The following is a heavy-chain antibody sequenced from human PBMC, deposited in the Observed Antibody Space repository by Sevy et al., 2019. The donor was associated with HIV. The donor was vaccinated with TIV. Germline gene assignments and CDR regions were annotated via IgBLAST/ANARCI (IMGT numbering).Heavy chain of an antibody. CDR2: IYHSGST. Sequence: SETLSLTCAVSGGSISSSNWWSWVRQPPGKGLEWIGEIYHSGSTNYNPSLKSRVTISVDKSKNQFSLKRSSVTAADTAVYYCAGGPMTTVTTDFDYWGQGTLVTVSS. J-gene: IGHJ4*02. D-gene: IGHD4-4*01. CDR1: GGSISSSNW. CDR3: AGGPMTTVTTDFDY. V-gene: IGHV4-4*02.